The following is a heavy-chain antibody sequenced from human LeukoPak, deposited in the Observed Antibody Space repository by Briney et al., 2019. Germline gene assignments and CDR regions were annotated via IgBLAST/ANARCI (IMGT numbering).Heavy chain of an antibody. J-gene: IGHJ4*02. CDR1: GYTLTELS. CDR3: ATEGGYGSGSYFPITTFNY. Sequence: ASVKVSCKVYGYTLTELSMHWVRQAPGKGLEWMGGFDPEDGETIYAQKFQGRVTMTEDTSTDTAYMDLSSLRSEDTAVYYCATEGGYGSGSYFPITTFNYWGQGTLVTVSS. CDR2: FDPEDGET. D-gene: IGHD3-10*01. V-gene: IGHV1-24*01.